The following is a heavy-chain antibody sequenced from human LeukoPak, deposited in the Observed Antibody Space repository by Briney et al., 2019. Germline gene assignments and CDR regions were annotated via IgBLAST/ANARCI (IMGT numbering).Heavy chain of an antibody. J-gene: IGHJ4*02. CDR1: GFTFRSYG. V-gene: IGHV3-33*01. CDR2: IWYDGNHE. Sequence: GGSLRLSCQASGFTFRSYGMHWVRQAPGKGLEWVAVIWYDGNHEYYADSVKGRFTISRDNSKNTLYLQMNSMRAEDTAVYYCARERSLSYYFDYWGQGTLVTVSS. D-gene: IGHD1-26*01. CDR3: ARERSLSYYFDY.